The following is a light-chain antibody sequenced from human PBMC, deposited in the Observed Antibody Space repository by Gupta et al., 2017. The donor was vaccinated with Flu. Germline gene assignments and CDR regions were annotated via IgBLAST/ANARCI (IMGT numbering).Light chain of an antibody. J-gene: IGLJ3*02. CDR1: NSNLGNNY. Sequence: QSVLTQPPSVSAAPGQKVTISCSGSNSNLGNNYVSWYQHLPGTAPKLLIYENNKRRSGIPDRFSASKSGTSATLGITGLQTGDEADYYCATWDTSLSGVVFGGGTRLTVL. CDR2: ENN. CDR3: ATWDTSLSGVV. V-gene: IGLV1-51*02.